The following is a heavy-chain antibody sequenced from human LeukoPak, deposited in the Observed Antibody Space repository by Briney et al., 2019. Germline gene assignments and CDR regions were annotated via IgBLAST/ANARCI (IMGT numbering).Heavy chain of an antibody. J-gene: IGHJ4*02. Sequence: ASVKVSCKASGYIFTNFGISWVRQARGQGLEWMGWISGYNGNTKYVQKFQGRVTMTTDTSTSTAYMELRSLRSDDTAVYYCARANSYGYSYWGQGTLVTVSS. CDR2: ISGYNGNT. V-gene: IGHV1-18*01. CDR3: ARANSYGYSY. CDR1: GYIFTNFG. D-gene: IGHD5-18*01.